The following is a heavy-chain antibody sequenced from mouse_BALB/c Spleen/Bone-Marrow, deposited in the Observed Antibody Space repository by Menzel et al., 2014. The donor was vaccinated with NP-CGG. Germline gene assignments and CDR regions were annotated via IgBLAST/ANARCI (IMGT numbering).Heavy chain of an antibody. CDR1: GFSLTNYG. J-gene: IGHJ4*01. V-gene: IGHV2-9*02. CDR2: IWAGGST. D-gene: IGHD3-2*02. CDR3: ARVTSSAVGAMDY. Sequence: VKVVDSGPGLVAPSQSLSITCTVSGFSLTNYGVHWVRQPPGKGLEWLGVIWAGGSTNYNSALMSRLSISKDNSKSQVFLKMNSLQTDDTAMYYCARVTSSAVGAMDYWGQGTSVTVSS.